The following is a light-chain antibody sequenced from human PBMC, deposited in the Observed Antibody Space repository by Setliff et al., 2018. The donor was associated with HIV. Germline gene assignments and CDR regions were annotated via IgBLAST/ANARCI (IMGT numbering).Light chain of an antibody. CDR1: GSDVGTSKY. J-gene: IGLJ1*01. CDR2: DVT. V-gene: IGLV2-14*03. Sequence: QSALIQPASVSGSPGQSITISCTGTGSDVGTSKYVSWYQQHPGKAPKLIIYDVTTRPSGVSNRFSGSKSGNTASLTISGLQAEDEADYYCSIHRSRGYVSGTGTKVTVL. CDR3: SIHRSRGYV.